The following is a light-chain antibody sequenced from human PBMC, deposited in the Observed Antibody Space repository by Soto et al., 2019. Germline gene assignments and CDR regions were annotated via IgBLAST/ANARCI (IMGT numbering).Light chain of an antibody. CDR2: DAS. Sequence: EIVLTQSPGTLSLSPGERATLSCRASQSVSSSYLAWYQQKPGQAPRLLIYDASNRATGTPDRFSGSGSGTDFTLTISRLEPEDFAVYYCQQYGSSPTFGQGTKVDIK. CDR3: QQYGSSPT. CDR1: QSVSSSY. J-gene: IGKJ1*01. V-gene: IGKV3-20*01.